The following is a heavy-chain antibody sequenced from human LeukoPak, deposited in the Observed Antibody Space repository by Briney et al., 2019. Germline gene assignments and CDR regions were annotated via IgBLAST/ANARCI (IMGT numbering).Heavy chain of an antibody. CDR3: ARGRVSSSTWYSTYYYFFYMDF. V-gene: IGHV4-61*03. CDR1: GVSISRGSHY. CDR2: VDHTGST. D-gene: IGHD4-11*01. J-gene: IGHJ6*03. Sequence: SQTLSLTCTVSGVSISRGSHYWSWIRQPPGKGLEWIGYVDHTGSTKFNPSLNGRVSISRDTSNNFFSLRLRSVTAADTAVYFCARGRVSSSTWYSTYYYFFYMDFWGKGTTVTVSS.